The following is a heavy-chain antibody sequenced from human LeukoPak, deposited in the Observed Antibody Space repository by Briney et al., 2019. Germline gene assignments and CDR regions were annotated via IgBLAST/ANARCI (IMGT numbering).Heavy chain of an antibody. D-gene: IGHD6-6*01. CDR1: GYTFNGYF. Sequence: VASVKVSCKASGYTFNGYFLHWVRQAPGQGLEWMGWMNPNSGNTGYAQKFQGRVTITRNTSISTAYMELSSLRSEDTAVYYCARGRGRAARPYNWFDPWGQGTLVTVSS. CDR2: MNPNSGNT. J-gene: IGHJ5*02. CDR3: ARGRGRAARPYNWFDP. V-gene: IGHV1-8*03.